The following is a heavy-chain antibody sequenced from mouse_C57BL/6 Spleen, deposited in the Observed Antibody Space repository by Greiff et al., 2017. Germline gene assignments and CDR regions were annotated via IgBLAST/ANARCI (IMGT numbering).Heavy chain of an antibody. J-gene: IGHJ3*01. CDR3: ARRITTVVATPFAY. Sequence: VKLMESGAELARPGASVKLSCKASGYTFTSYGISWVKQRTGQGLEWIGEIYPRSGNTYYNEKFKGKATLTADKSSSTAYMELRSLTSEDSAVYFCARRITTVVATPFAYWGQGTLVTVSA. D-gene: IGHD1-1*01. CDR1: GYTFTSYG. V-gene: IGHV1-81*01. CDR2: IYPRSGNT.